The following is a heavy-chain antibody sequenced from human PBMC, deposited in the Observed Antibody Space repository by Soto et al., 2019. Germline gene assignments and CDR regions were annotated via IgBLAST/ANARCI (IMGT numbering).Heavy chain of an antibody. Sequence: QVQLQESGPGLVKPSETLSLTCTVSGGSISSYYWCWTRQPAGKGLEWIGRFYPSGKTNDNPSLHGRLTMSADASRNHFSLNLTSVTAADTAVYYCARCGLDYGMDVWGQGTTVTVSS. CDR2: FYPSGKT. D-gene: IGHD3-16*01. V-gene: IGHV4-4*07. J-gene: IGHJ6*02. CDR3: ARCGLDYGMDV. CDR1: GGSISSYY.